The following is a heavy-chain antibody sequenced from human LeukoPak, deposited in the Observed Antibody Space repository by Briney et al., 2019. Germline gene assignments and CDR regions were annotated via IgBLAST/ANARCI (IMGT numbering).Heavy chain of an antibody. Sequence: SETLSLTCTVSGGSISSYYWSWIRQPAGKGLEWIGRIYTSGSTNYNPSLKSRVTMSVDTSTNTVYVELSSLRSEDSAVYYCAREPRPPGSLNYGPGFDYWGQGSLVTVSS. D-gene: IGHD3-10*01. CDR2: IYTSGST. V-gene: IGHV4-4*07. J-gene: IGHJ4*02. CDR3: AREPRPPGSLNYGPGFDY. CDR1: GGSISSYY.